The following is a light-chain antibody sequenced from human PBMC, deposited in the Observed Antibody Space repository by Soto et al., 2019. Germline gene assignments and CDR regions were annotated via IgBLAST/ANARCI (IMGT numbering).Light chain of an antibody. CDR2: EVS. V-gene: IGLV2-8*01. Sequence: QSALTQPPSASGSPGQSVAISCTGTSSDVGGYDYVSWYQQYPGKAPKLMIYEVSKRPSGVPARFSGSKSGNTASLTVSGIQAEDEADYYCSSYAGSKNLMFGGGTKLTVL. CDR1: SSDVGGYDY. J-gene: IGLJ3*02. CDR3: SSYAGSKNLM.